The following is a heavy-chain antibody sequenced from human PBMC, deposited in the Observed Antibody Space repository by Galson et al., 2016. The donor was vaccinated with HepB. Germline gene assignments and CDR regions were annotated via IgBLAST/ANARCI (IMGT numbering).Heavy chain of an antibody. CDR1: GFSLLTNGVG. CDR2: IYWDDDQ. CDR3: ARLTWRGRDSRGNLFLFDY. D-gene: IGHD4-23*01. Sequence: PALVKPTQTLTLACTFSGFSLLTNGVGVGWIRQTPGQALEWLAPIYWDDDQRYSPSLRSRLTITKDIRKNQVVLAMTDIDPVDAGTFYCARLTWRGRDSRGNLFLFDYWGQGIRVTVSS. J-gene: IGHJ4*02. V-gene: IGHV2-5*02.